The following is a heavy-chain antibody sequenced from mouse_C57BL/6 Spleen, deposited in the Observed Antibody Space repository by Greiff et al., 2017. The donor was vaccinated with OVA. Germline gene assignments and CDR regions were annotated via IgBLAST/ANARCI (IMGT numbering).Heavy chain of an antibody. CDR2: IYPGSGNT. CDR3: AGQLRLPMDY. D-gene: IGHD3-2*02. V-gene: IGHV1-76*01. Sequence: VQLQQSGAELVRPGASVKLSCKASGYTFTDYYINWVKQRPGQGLEWIARIYPGSGNTYYNEKFKGKATLTAEKSSSTAYMQLSSLTSEDSAVYFCAGQLRLPMDYWGQGTSVTVSS. CDR1: GYTFTDYY. J-gene: IGHJ4*01.